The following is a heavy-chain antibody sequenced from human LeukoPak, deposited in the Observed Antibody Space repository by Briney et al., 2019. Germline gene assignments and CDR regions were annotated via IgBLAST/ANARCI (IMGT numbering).Heavy chain of an antibody. CDR3: ARGSGAAVAYYYYYMDV. J-gene: IGHJ6*03. CDR1: GYSFTSYW. V-gene: IGHV5-51*01. CDR2: IYPGDSDT. D-gene: IGHD6-19*01. Sequence: GESLKISCKGSGYSFTSYWIGWVRQMPGKGLEWMGIIYPGDSDTRYSPSFQGQVTISADKSISTAYLQWSSLKASDTAMYYCARGSGAAVAYYYYYMDVWGKGTTVTVSS.